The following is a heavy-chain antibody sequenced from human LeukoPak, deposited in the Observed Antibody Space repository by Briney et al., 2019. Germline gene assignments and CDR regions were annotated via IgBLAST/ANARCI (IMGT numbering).Heavy chain of an antibody. V-gene: IGHV3-30*02. CDR2: IRYDGSNK. CDR1: GFTVSSNY. Sequence: PGGSLRLSCAASGFTVSSNYMSWVRQAPGKGLEWVAFIRYDGSNKYYADSVKGRFTISRDNSKNTLYLQMNSLRAEDTAVYYCAKDPPDSIAADGFYYYYMDVWGKGTTVTVSS. CDR3: AKDPPDSIAADGFYYYYMDV. J-gene: IGHJ6*03. D-gene: IGHD6-6*01.